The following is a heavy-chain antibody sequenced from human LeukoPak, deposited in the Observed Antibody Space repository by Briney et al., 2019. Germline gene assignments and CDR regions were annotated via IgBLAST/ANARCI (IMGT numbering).Heavy chain of an antibody. D-gene: IGHD5-12*01. CDR3: AKDLRNTVVATISSRLTDAFDI. V-gene: IGHV3-30*02. CDR2: IRYDGSNK. CDR1: GFTFSSYG. J-gene: IGHJ3*02. Sequence: GGTLRLSCAVSGFTFSSYGMHWVRQAPGKGLEWVAFIRYDGSNKYYADSVKGRFTISRDNSKNTLYLQMNSLRAEDTAVYYCAKDLRNTVVATISSRLTDAFDIWGQGTMVTVSS.